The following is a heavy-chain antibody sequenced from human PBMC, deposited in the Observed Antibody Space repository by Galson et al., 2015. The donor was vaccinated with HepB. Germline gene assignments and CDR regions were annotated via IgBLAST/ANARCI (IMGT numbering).Heavy chain of an antibody. CDR1: GFTVSSNY. CDR2: IYSGGST. CDR3: AARDYDSSGPNDY. J-gene: IGHJ4*02. Sequence: SLRLSCAASGFTVSSNYMSWVRQAPGKGLEWVSVIYSGGSTYYADSVKGRFTISRDNSKNTLYLQMNSLRAEDTAVYYCAARDYDSSGPNDYWGRGTLVTVSS. V-gene: IGHV3-66*01. D-gene: IGHD3-22*01.